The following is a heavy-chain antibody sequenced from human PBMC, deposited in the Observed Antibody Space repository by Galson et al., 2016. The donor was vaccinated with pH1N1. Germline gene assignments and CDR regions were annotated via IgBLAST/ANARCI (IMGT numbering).Heavy chain of an antibody. V-gene: IGHV3-23*01. D-gene: IGHD4-17*01. CDR3: ARDHVYGDYFERFFDL. J-gene: IGHJ2*01. Sequence: LRLSCAASGYTLSSSAMNWVRQAPGKGLEWVSYISATGGSTYYADSVKGRFTISRDTSKNTMYLQMNSLRAEDTALYYCARDHVYGDYFERFFDLWGRGTLVTVSS. CDR2: ISATGGST. CDR1: GYTLSSSA.